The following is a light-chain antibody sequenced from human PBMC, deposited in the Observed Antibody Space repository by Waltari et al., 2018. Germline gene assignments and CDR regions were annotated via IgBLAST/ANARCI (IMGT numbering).Light chain of an antibody. Sequence: EIVLTQSPATLSLSPGERATLSCRASQSVSSYLAWYQQKPGQAPRLLIYDAANRATGIPARFSGSGSGTDCTLTISSLEPEDFAVYYCQQRSNWPHLTFGGGTKVEIK. CDR2: DAA. V-gene: IGKV3-11*01. J-gene: IGKJ4*01. CDR3: QQRSNWPHLT. CDR1: QSVSSY.